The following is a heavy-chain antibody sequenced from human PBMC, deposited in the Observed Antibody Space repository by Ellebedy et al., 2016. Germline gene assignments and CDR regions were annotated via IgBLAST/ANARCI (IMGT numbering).Heavy chain of an antibody. CDR1: GFTFSSYS. D-gene: IGHD2-2*01. J-gene: IGHJ4*02. CDR3: ARGDTLGYCSSTSCYGGYFDY. Sequence: GGSLRLXXAASGFTFSSYSMNWVRQAPGKGLEWVSSISSSSSYIYYADSVKGRFTISRDNAKNSLYLQMNSLRAEDTAVYYCARGDTLGYCSSTSCYGGYFDYWGQGTLVTVSS. V-gene: IGHV3-21*01. CDR2: ISSSSSYI.